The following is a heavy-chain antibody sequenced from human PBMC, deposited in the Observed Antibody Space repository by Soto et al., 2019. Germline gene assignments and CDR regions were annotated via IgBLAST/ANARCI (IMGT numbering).Heavy chain of an antibody. D-gene: IGHD3-10*01. V-gene: IGHV3-9*01. CDR1: GFTFDDYA. CDR3: AASRSYCLDY. CDR2: ISWNSSNI. J-gene: IGHJ4*02. Sequence: EVQLVEFGGGLEQPGRSLRLSCAASGFTFDDYAMHWVRQTPGKGPEWVSGISWNSSNIDYADSVKGRFTISRDNAKNFLDLQMNSLRAEDTALYYCAASRSYCLDYWGQGTLVTVSS.